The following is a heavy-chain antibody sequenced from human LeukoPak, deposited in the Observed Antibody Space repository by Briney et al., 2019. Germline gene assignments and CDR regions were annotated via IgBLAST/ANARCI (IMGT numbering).Heavy chain of an antibody. J-gene: IGHJ4*02. V-gene: IGHV3-30*02. Sequence: GGSLRLSCAASGFTFRTYGMHWVRQTPGKGLEWVAFIRYDGINKYYADSVKGRFTISTDNSKNTLYLQMNSLRAEDTAVYYCAKDYSSGYFDYWGQGTLVTVSS. CDR1: GFTFRTYG. D-gene: IGHD3-22*01. CDR3: AKDYSSGYFDY. CDR2: IRYDGINK.